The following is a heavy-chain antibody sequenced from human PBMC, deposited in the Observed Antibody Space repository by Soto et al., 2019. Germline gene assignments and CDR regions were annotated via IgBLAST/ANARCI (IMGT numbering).Heavy chain of an antibody. V-gene: IGHV1-18*04. D-gene: IGHD2-2*01. CDR1: GYAFTTYG. Sequence: QVQLVQSGAEVKKPGASVKVSCKASGYAFTTYGLSWVRQAPGQGLEWVGWIRVHNGSTNYGQKFQGRVIMTTDTSTSTAYMELRSLRFDDTAVYYCARGAPQYCTSSRCYVDYWGQGTLVTVSS. J-gene: IGHJ4*02. CDR3: ARGAPQYCTSSRCYVDY. CDR2: IRVHNGST.